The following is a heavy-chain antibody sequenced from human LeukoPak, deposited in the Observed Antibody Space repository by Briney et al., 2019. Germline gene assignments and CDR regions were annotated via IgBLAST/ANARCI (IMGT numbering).Heavy chain of an antibody. CDR1: GGSISVYY. Sequence: PSETLSLTCTVSGGSISVYYWSWIRQPPGKGLEWIGYISYSGSTNYNPSLKSRVTISVDTSKNQFSLKLSPVTAADTAVYYCARSVTSYGYYFDYWGQGTLVTVSS. V-gene: IGHV4-59*12. CDR3: ARSVTSYGYYFDY. J-gene: IGHJ4*02. CDR2: ISYSGST. D-gene: IGHD5-18*01.